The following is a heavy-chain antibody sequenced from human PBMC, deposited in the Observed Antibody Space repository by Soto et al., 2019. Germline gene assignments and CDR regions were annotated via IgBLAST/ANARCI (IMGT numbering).Heavy chain of an antibody. CDR1: GFTFSNHA. D-gene: IGHD6-19*01. J-gene: IGHJ4*02. CDR3: AKVAGGDAVRDYFDY. Sequence: EVQLLESGGGLVQPGGSLRLSCAASGFTFSNHAMSWVRQAPGKGLEWVSAISSSGGRTYYADSVEGQDTNSRDNSKNPLYLQVNSPRAEDAAVYYCAKVAGGDAVRDYFDYWGQGTLVTVSS. CDR2: ISSSGGRT. V-gene: IGHV3-23*01.